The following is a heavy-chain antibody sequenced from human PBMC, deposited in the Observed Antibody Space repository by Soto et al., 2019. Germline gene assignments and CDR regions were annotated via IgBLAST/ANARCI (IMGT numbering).Heavy chain of an antibody. CDR3: ARSQGSSTSLEIYYYYYYGIDV. D-gene: IGHD2-2*01. CDR2: SIPIPGTA. J-gene: IGHJ6*02. Sequence: QVQLVQSGAEVKKPGSSVKVSCKASGGTFGSYAISWVRQAPGPGLEWMGGSIPIPGTANYSQKLQGRVTIAADESTSTAYIELSSLRSEDTAVYYCARSQGSSTSLEIYYYYYYGIDVWGQGTTVTVSS. CDR1: GGTFGSYA. V-gene: IGHV1-69*01.